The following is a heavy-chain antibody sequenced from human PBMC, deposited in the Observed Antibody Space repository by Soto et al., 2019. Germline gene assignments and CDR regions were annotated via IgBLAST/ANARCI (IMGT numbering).Heavy chain of an antibody. CDR3: ARGAATAGYYYYYGMDV. CDR1: GFTFSSYS. V-gene: IGHV3-48*02. D-gene: IGHD2-15*01. Sequence: PGGSLRLSCAASGFTFSSYSMNWVRQAPGKGLEWVSYISSSSSTIYYADSVKGRFTISRDNAKNSLYLQMNSLRDEDTAVYYCARGAATAGYYYYYGMDVWGQGTTVTV. CDR2: ISSSSSTI. J-gene: IGHJ6*02.